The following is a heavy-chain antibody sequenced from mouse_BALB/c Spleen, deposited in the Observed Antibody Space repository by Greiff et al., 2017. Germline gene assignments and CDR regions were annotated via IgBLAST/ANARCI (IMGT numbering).Heavy chain of an antibody. CDR3: ARRDYYGSSYSRYFDV. CDR2: ISSGGST. V-gene: IGHV5-6-5*01. J-gene: IGHJ1*01. Sequence: EVKLEESGGGLVKPGGSLKLSCAASGFTFSSYAMSWVRQTPEKRLEWVASISSGGSTYYPDSVKGRFTISRDNARNILYLQMSSLRSEDTAMYYCARRDYYGSSYSRYFDVWGAGTTVTVSS. D-gene: IGHD1-1*01. CDR1: GFTFSSYA.